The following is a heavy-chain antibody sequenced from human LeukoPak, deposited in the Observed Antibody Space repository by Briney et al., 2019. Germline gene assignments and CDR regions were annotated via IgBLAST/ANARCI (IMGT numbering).Heavy chain of an antibody. CDR2: INPNSGGT. CDR3: ARDAIVRDYSNSDY. D-gene: IGHD4-11*01. Sequence: ASVKVSFEASGYTFTGYYIHWVRQAPGQGLEWMGWINPNSGGTNYAQKFQGRVTMTRDTSISTAYMELSRLTSDDTAVYYCARDAIVRDYSNSDYWGQGTLVTVSS. J-gene: IGHJ4*02. V-gene: IGHV1-2*02. CDR1: GYTFTGYY.